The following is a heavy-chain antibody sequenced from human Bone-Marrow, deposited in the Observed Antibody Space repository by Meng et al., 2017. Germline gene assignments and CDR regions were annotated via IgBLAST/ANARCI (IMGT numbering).Heavy chain of an antibody. D-gene: IGHD6-13*01. CDR2: IFSNDEK. J-gene: IGHJ5*02. CDR1: GFSLSNARMG. CDR3: ARIGSSWYWYFDL. V-gene: IGHV2-26*01. Sequence: SGPTLVKPTETLTLTCTVSGFSLSNARMGVSWIRQPPEKSLEWLAHIFSNDEKSYSTSLKSRLTISKDTFRSQVVLTMTDMDPVDTATYYCARIGSSWYWYFDLWGQGTLVTVSS.